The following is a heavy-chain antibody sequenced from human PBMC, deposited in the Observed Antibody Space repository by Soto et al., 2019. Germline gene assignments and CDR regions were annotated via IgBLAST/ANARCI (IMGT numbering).Heavy chain of an antibody. Sequence: EVQLLESGGGLVQPGGSLRLSCAASGFTFSSFALNWVRQAPGKGLEWVSIISGSADSTFYADSVKGRFTISRDNSKNMLYLQINSLRAVDTAVYYCAKTRGAMIYAISVYGMDVWGQGTTVTVSS. CDR2: ISGSADST. CDR1: GFTFSSFA. CDR3: AKTRGAMIYAISVYGMDV. D-gene: IGHD2-8*01. J-gene: IGHJ6*02. V-gene: IGHV3-23*01.